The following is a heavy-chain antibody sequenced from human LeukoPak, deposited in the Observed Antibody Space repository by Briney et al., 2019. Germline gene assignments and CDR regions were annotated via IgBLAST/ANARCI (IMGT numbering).Heavy chain of an antibody. D-gene: IGHD6-6*01. CDR2: IYPRGST. CDR1: GGSISSGSYS. J-gene: IGHJ4*02. V-gene: IGHV4-30-2*01. Sequence: SETLSLTCAVSGGSISSGSYSWSWIRQPPGKGLEWIGYIYPRGSTYYNPSLKSRVILSLDKSANEFSLNLSSVTAADTAVYYCARYSSSSLRAFDYWGQGTLVTVSS. CDR3: ARYSSSSLRAFDY.